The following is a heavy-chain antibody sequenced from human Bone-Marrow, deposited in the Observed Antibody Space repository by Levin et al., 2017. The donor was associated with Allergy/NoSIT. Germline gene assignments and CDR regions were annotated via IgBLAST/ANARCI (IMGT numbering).Heavy chain of an antibody. CDR1: GYSFYAYW. CDR2: IYPDDSET. V-gene: IGHV5-51*01. Sequence: KVSCEVSGYSFYAYWIAWVRQMPGKGPEWMGIIYPDDSETIYSPTFQGQVTFSADKSISTAYLEWSSLKASDTAIYYCARHGMGFVRGVPNFDYWGQGTLVTVSS. CDR3: ARHGMGFVRGVPNFDY. J-gene: IGHJ4*02. D-gene: IGHD3-10*01.